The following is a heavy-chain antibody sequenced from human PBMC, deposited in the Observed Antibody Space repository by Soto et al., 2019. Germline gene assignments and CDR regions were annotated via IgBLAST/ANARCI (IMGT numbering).Heavy chain of an antibody. V-gene: IGHV3-23*01. CDR2: ISGTGGGT. D-gene: IGHD6-19*01. Sequence: GGSLRLSCAASGFTFSSYAMSWVRQAPGKGLEWVSAISGTGGGTYSADSVKGRFTISRDNSKNTLYLQMNSLRAEDTAVYYCAKGPYSSGWYGVYWGQGTLVTVSS. CDR3: AKGPYSSGWYGVY. J-gene: IGHJ4*02. CDR1: GFTFSSYA.